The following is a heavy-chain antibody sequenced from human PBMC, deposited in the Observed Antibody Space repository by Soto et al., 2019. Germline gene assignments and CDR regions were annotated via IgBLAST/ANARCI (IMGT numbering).Heavy chain of an antibody. D-gene: IGHD6-13*01. CDR1: GGSFSGYY. CDR2: INHSGST. J-gene: IGHJ6*02. CDR3: AITSQGSYSSSWYRYYYYGMDV. Sequence: SETLSLTCAVYGGSFSGYYWSWIRQPPGKGLEWIGEINHSGSTNYNPSLKSRVTISVDTSKNQFSLKLSSVTAADTAVYYCAITSQGSYSSSWYRYYYYGMDVWGQGTTVTVSS. V-gene: IGHV4-34*01.